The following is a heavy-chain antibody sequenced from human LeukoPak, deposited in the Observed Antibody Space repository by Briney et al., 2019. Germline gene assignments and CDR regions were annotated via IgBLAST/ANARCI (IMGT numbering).Heavy chain of an antibody. Sequence: GSSVKVSCKASGGTFSSYAISWVQQAPGQGLEWMGGIIPIFGTANYAQKFQGRVTITTDESTSTAYMGLSSLRSEDTAVYYCARGLTAMVNSIDYWGQGTLVTVSS. CDR2: IIPIFGTA. CDR3: ARGLTAMVNSIDY. J-gene: IGHJ4*02. D-gene: IGHD5-18*01. V-gene: IGHV1-69*05. CDR1: GGTFSSYA.